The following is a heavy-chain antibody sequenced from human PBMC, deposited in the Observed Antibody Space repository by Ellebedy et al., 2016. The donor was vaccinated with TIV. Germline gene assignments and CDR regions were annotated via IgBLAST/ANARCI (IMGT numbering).Heavy chain of an antibody. CDR2: MHGSGRGI. Sequence: GESLKISCEASGFTFSAFAMGWVRQTPGKGLEWVSGMHGSGRGISYSESVKGRFIISRDNSKNILYLQMNSLRAEDTAVYYCAKEREVRGVIRWGLPDYWGQGTLVTVSS. J-gene: IGHJ4*02. CDR1: GFTFSAFA. CDR3: AKEREVRGVIRWGLPDY. V-gene: IGHV3-23*01. D-gene: IGHD3-10*01.